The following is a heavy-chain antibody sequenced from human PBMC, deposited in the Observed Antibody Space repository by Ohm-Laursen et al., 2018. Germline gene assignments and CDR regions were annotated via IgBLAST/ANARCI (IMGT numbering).Heavy chain of an antibody. V-gene: IGHV3-13*01. CDR2: IGTISDT. D-gene: IGHD3-16*01. CDR1: GFTFRSHD. Sequence: SLRLSCAASGFTFRSHDMHWVRQATGETLEWVSAIGTISDTFYADSVKGRFTTSRENAKNSLYLQMNSLTVRDTAVYYCARVASYYKGGAYRAFDMWGQGTMVTVSS. CDR3: ARVASYYKGGAYRAFDM. J-gene: IGHJ3*02.